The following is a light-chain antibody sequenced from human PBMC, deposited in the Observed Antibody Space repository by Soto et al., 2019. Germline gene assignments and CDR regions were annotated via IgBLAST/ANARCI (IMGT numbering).Light chain of an antibody. CDR1: QDITNF. CDR2: DAS. CDR3: QQSDTLPLT. V-gene: IGKV1-33*01. J-gene: IGKJ4*01. Sequence: DIQMTQSPSSLSASIGDRVTITCQASQDITNFLNWYQQKPGKAPKLLIYDASNLETGVPSRFSGGGSGTHFTFTISSLQPEDIATYYCQQSDTLPLTFGGGTKVDIK.